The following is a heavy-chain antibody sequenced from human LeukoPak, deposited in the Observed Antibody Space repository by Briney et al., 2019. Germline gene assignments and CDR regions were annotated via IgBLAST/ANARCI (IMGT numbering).Heavy chain of an antibody. CDR1: GYIVNSRA. CDR3: ATDPSLRGVN. J-gene: IGHJ4*02. Sequence: ASVKISCKSSGYIVNSRALHWVRQAPGQSLEWMGWFNAGNGYSQYSQKLQDRLTITRDTPASTVYMELSSLTSEDTAVYYCATDPSLRGVNWGQGTLVTVSS. V-gene: IGHV1-3*01. CDR2: FNAGNGYS. D-gene: IGHD3-10*01.